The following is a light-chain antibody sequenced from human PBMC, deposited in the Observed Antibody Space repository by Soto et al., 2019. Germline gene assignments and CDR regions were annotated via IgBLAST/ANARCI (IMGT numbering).Light chain of an antibody. J-gene: IGKJ3*01. CDR3: QQRSNWTPGFT. CDR2: DAS. V-gene: IGKV3-11*01. Sequence: EILLTQSPANLSLSPGERATLSCRASQRVSRYLAWYQQKPGQAPRLLIYDASNRATGIPARFSSSGSETDFTLTISRLEHEDFAVYYCQQRSNWTPGFTFGHGTKVDIK. CDR1: QRVSRY.